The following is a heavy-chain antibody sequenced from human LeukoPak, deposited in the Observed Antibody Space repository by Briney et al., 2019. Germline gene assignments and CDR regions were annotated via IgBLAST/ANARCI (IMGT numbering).Heavy chain of an antibody. J-gene: IGHJ5*02. Sequence: SETLSLTCAVYGGSFSGYYWSWIRQPPGKGLEWIGEINQSGSTNYNPSLKSRVTISVDTSKNQFSLKLSSVTAADTAVYYCARGQRSSWYLGDAYNCFDLWGQGTLVTVSS. CDR2: INQSGST. CDR1: GGSFSGYY. V-gene: IGHV4-34*01. D-gene: IGHD6-13*01. CDR3: ARGQRSSWYLGDAYNCFDL.